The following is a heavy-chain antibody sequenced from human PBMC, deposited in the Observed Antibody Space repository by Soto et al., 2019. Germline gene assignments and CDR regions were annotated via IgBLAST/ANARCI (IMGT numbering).Heavy chain of an antibody. V-gene: IGHV3-7*01. Sequence: PGGSLRLSCAASGFFFSAYCMSWVRQAPGKGLEWVASIKQDGSETYYLDSVKGRFTFSRDNAKNSLDLQMSRLRAEETAVYYCARGPERFHPLSNNWFDPWGQGTPVTVSS. CDR3: ARGPERFHPLSNNWFDP. CDR2: IKQDGSET. D-gene: IGHD3-10*01. J-gene: IGHJ5*02. CDR1: GFFFSAYC.